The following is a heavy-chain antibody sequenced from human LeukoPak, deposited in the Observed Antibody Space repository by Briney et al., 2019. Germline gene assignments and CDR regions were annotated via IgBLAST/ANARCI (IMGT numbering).Heavy chain of an antibody. V-gene: IGHV1-69*04. J-gene: IGHJ1*01. Sequence: SVKVSCKASGGTFSSYAISWVRQAPGQGLEWMGRIIPILGIANYAQKFQGRVTITADKSTSTAYMELSSLRSEDTAVYYCARGSYTYYDILTGSLPSEYFQHWGQGTLVTVSS. CDR1: GGTFSSYA. D-gene: IGHD3-9*01. CDR3: ARGSYTYYDILTGSLPSEYFQH. CDR2: IIPILGIA.